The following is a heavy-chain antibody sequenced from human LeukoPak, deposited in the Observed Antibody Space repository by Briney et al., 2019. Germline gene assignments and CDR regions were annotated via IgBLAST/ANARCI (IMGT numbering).Heavy chain of an antibody. D-gene: IGHD1-26*01. V-gene: IGHV3-48*01. J-gene: IGHJ4*02. CDR2: ISTSSSPI. CDR1: GFTFSSYS. CDR3: ARGTGYFSSGNYYDLDY. Sequence: GGSLRLSCAASGFTFSSYSMNWVRQAPGKGLEWISYISTSSSPIYYADSVKGRFTISRDNAKNSLYLQMSSLRAEDTAVYYCARGTGYFSSGNYYDLDYWGQGTLVAVSS.